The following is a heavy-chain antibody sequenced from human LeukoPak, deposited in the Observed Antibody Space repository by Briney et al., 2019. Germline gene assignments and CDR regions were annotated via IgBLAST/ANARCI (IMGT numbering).Heavy chain of an antibody. V-gene: IGHV3-21*01. J-gene: IGHJ2*01. Sequence: PGGSLRLSCAASGFTFNSYAMHWVRQAPGKGLEGVSSLSSSSSYIYYADSVKGRFTISRDNAKNSLYLQMNSLRAEDTAVYYCAREIDSSGYYGWYFDLWGRGTLATVSS. CDR2: LSSSSSYI. CDR3: AREIDSSGYYGWYFDL. CDR1: GFTFNSYA. D-gene: IGHD3-22*01.